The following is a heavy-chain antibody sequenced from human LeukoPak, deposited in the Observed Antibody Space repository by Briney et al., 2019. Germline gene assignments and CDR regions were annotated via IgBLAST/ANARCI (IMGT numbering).Heavy chain of an antibody. CDR2: ISYDGSNK. V-gene: IGHV3-30-3*01. J-gene: IGHJ5*02. Sequence: GGSLRLSCAASGFTFSSYWMSWVRQAPGKGLEWVAVISYDGSNKYYADSVKGRFTISRDNSKNTLYLQMNSLRAEDTAVYYCARDRAAAGFNWFDPWGQGTLVTVSS. CDR3: ARDRAAAGFNWFDP. D-gene: IGHD6-13*01. CDR1: GFTFSSYW.